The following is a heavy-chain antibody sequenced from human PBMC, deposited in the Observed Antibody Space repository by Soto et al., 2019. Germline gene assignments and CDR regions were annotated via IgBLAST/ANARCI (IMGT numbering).Heavy chain of an antibody. Sequence: PSETLSLTCAVYGGSFSGYYWSWIRQPPGKGLEWIGEINHSGSTNYNPSLKSRVTISVDTSKNQFSLKLSSVTAADTAVYYCASDPAAGYYYGMDVWGQGTTVTVSS. CDR1: GGSFSGYY. J-gene: IGHJ6*02. V-gene: IGHV4-34*01. CDR3: ASDPAAGYYYGMDV. D-gene: IGHD2-2*01. CDR2: INHSGST.